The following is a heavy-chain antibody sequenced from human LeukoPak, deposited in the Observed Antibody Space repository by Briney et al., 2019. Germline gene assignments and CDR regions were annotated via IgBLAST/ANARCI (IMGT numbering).Heavy chain of an antibody. V-gene: IGHV3-48*01. CDR2: ISSSSSTI. Sequence: GGSLRLSCAASGFTFSSYSMNWVRQAPGKGLEWVSSISSSSSTIYYADSVKGRFTISRDNAKNSLYLQMNSPRAEDTAVYYCARDGRTTVTIDYWGQGTLVTVSS. CDR3: ARDGRTTVTIDY. D-gene: IGHD4-17*01. J-gene: IGHJ4*02. CDR1: GFTFSSYS.